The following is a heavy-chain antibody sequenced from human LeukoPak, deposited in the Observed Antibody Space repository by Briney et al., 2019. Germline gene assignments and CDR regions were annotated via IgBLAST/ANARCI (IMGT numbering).Heavy chain of an antibody. J-gene: IGHJ6*03. V-gene: IGHV3-53*01. Sequence: GGSLRLSCAASGFTFSSYGMSWVRQAPGKGLEWVSVIYKNAITYYADTVKGRFTISRDNSKNTLYLQMNSLRADDTAVYYCARSLRVRGVPDYMDVWGKGTTVTISS. CDR1: GFTFSSYG. CDR3: ARSLRVRGVPDYMDV. D-gene: IGHD3-10*01. CDR2: IYKNAIT.